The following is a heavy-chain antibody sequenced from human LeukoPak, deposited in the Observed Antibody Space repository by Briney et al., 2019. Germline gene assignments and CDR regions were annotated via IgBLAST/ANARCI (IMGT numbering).Heavy chain of an antibody. J-gene: IGHJ5*02. CDR2: INHSGST. V-gene: IGHV4-38-2*01. Sequence: PSETLSLTCAVSGYSISSGYYWGWIRQPPGKGLEWIGEINHSGSTNYNPSLKSRVTISVDTSKNQFSLKLSSVTAADTAVYYCARGVHYCSSTSCYRYNWFDPWGQGTLVTVSS. CDR3: ARGVHYCSSTSCYRYNWFDP. D-gene: IGHD2-2*02. CDR1: GYSISSGYY.